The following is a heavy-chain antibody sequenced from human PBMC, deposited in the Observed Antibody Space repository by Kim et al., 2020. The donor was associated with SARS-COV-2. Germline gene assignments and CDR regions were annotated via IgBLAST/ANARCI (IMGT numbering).Heavy chain of an antibody. D-gene: IGHD3-22*01. J-gene: IGHJ3*02. CDR2: ISSSSIYI. CDR3: ARDRSDYYDSSGYSQDAFDI. Sequence: GGSLRLSCAASGFTFSSYSMNWVRQAPGKGLEWVSSISSSSIYIYYADSVKGRFTISRDNAKNSLYLQMNSLRAEDTAVYYCARDRSDYYDSSGYSQDAFDIWGQGTMVTVSS. V-gene: IGHV3-21*01. CDR1: GFTFSSYS.